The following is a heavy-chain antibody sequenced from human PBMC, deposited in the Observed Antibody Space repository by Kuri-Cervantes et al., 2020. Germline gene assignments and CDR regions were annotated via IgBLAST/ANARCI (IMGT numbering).Heavy chain of an antibody. D-gene: IGHD4-17*01. J-gene: IGHJ4*02. CDR3: ARDTVRNPNWIAGLGY. CDR1: GYTFTDYY. CDR2: INPISGGT. V-gene: IGHV1-2*02. Sequence: ASVKVSCKASGYTFTDYYIYWVRQAPGQGLELMGWINPISGGTYFVPKFQGRVAMTRDTSITTAYMDLTTLRSDDAAVYYCARDTVRNPNWIAGLGYWGQGTRVTVSS.